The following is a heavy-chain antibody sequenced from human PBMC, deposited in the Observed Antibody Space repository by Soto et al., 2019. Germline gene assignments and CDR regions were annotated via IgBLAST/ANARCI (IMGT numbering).Heavy chain of an antibody. CDR1: GYIFINYA. D-gene: IGHD3-10*01. J-gene: IGHJ4*02. CDR2: TNAYDGNT. V-gene: IGHV1-18*04. Sequence: QVQLVQSGAEVKKPGASIKVSCKTSGYIFINYAITWVRQAPGQGLEWMGWTNAYDGNTNYAENLQGRVTMTTDTSTTTAYMELRSLRPDDTAVYYCARGPHYYDSGRPSWATADWGQGTLVTVSS. CDR3: ARGPHYYDSGRPSWATAD.